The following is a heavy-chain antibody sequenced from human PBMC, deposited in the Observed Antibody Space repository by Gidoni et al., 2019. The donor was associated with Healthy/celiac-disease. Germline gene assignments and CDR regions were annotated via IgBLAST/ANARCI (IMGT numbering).Heavy chain of an antibody. V-gene: IGHV3-23*01. CDR2: ISGIGGST. J-gene: IGHJ4*02. Sequence: EVQLLESGGGLVQPGGSLRLYCAASGFTFSSYAMSWVRQAPGKGLGWVLAISGIGGSTYYADSVKGRFTISRVNSKDTLYLQMNSLRAEDTAVYYCVISDFWSGYYTWGQGTLVTVSS. CDR3: VISDFWSGYYT. CDR1: GFTFSSYA. D-gene: IGHD3-3*01.